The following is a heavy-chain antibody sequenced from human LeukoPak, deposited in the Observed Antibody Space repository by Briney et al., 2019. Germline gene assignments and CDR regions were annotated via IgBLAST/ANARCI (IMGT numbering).Heavy chain of an antibody. CDR3: AREAVHYYYYYMDV. CDR1: GFTFSSYW. Sequence: GGSLRLSCAASGFTFSSYWMSWVRQAPGKGLERVANIKQDGSEKYYVDSVKGRFTISRDNAKNSLYLQMNSLRAEDTAVYYCAREAVHYYYYYMDVWGKGTTVTVSS. CDR2: IKQDGSEK. V-gene: IGHV3-7*01. J-gene: IGHJ6*03. D-gene: IGHD6-19*01.